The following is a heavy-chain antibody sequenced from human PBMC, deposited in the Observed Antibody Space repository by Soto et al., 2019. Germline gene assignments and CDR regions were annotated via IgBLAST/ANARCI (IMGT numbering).Heavy chain of an antibody. J-gene: IGHJ2*01. D-gene: IGHD6-19*01. CDR2: IIPFFGTP. CDR3: AQTLGSAVSGPGRFDL. CDR1: GGTFSRYA. V-gene: IGHV1-69*12. Sequence: QVQLVQSGTEVKKPGSSVKVSCKASGGTFSRYAISWVRQAPGQGLEWMGGIIPFFGTPNYAQRFQGRVTITADESTSTAYMELRSLRSEDTAVYYCAQTLGSAVSGPGRFDLWGRGTLVTVTS.